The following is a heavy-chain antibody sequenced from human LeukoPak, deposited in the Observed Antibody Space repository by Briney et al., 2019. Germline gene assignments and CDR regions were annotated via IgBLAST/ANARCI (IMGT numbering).Heavy chain of an antibody. V-gene: IGHV3-30*02. CDR1: GFTFSSYG. CDR3: AKGTLGDYGDYDWFDP. CDR2: IRYDGSNK. Sequence: GGSLRLSCAASGFTFSSYGMHWVRQAPGKGLEWVAFIRYDGSNKYYADSVKGRFTISRDNSKNTLYLQMNSLRAEDTAVYYCAKGTLGDYGDYDWFDPWGQGTLVTVSS. D-gene: IGHD4-17*01. J-gene: IGHJ5*02.